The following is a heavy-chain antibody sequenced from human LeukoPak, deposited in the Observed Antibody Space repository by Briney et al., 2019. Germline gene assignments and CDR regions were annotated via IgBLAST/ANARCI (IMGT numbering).Heavy chain of an antibody. V-gene: IGHV3-74*01. Sequence: GGPLRLSCAASGFTFSSYWVHWVPHVPGKGLVWVSRIYSDGSITSYGDCVEGRFNIYRDNAKNTVYLQMNSLRADDTAVYYCAGVGTELWIRFDPWGEGTLVTVSS. J-gene: IGHJ5*02. CDR3: AGVGTELWIRFDP. CDR1: GFTFSSYW. D-gene: IGHD5-18*01. CDR2: IYSDGSIT.